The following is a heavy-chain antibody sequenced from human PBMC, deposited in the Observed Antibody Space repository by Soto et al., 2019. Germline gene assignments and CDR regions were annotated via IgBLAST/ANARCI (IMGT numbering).Heavy chain of an antibody. CDR2: ISYDGINE. CDR3: AKPPPIQIWSYFDY. Sequence: QVQLVESGGGVVQPGRSLRLSCAASGFTFSSYAMHWVRQAPGKGLEWVAVISYDGINEYYADSVKGRFTISRDNSKNTLYLQMNSLRAEDTAVYYCAKPPPIQIWSYFDYWGQGTLVTVSS. J-gene: IGHJ4*02. D-gene: IGHD5-18*01. V-gene: IGHV3-30*18. CDR1: GFTFSSYA.